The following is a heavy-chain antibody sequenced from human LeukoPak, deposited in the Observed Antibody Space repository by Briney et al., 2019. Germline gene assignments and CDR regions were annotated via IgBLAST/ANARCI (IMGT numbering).Heavy chain of an antibody. Sequence: SETLSLTCTVSGGSISSGSYYWSWIRQPAGKGLEWIGRIYTSGSTNYNPSLKSRVTISVDTSKNQFSLKLSSVTAADTAVYYCAGGPVTTTRYYYMDVWGKGTTVTVSS. D-gene: IGHD4-11*01. CDR2: IYTSGST. J-gene: IGHJ6*03. V-gene: IGHV4-61*02. CDR1: GGSISSGSYY. CDR3: AGGPVTTTRYYYMDV.